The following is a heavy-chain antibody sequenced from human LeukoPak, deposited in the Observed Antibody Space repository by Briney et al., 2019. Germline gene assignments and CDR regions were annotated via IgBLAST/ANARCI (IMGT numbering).Heavy chain of an antibody. CDR2: IYTSGST. CDR1: GGSISSGSYY. D-gene: IGHD3-10*01. Sequence: SETLSLTCTVSGGSISSGSYYWSWIRQPAGKGLEWIGRIYTSGSTNYNPSLKRRVTISVDTSKNQFSLKLSSVTAADTAVYYCAREVDLITMVRGVINNWFDPWGQGTLVTVSS. V-gene: IGHV4-61*02. CDR3: AREVDLITMVRGVINNWFDP. J-gene: IGHJ5*02.